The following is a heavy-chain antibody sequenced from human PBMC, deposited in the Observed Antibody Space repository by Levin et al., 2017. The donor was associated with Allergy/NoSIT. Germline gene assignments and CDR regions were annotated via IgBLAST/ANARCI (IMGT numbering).Heavy chain of an antibody. J-gene: IGHJ6*02. Sequence: GESLKISCAASGFTFSSYAMSWVRQAPGKGLEWVSAISGSGGSTYYADSVKGRFTISRDNSKNTLYLQMNSLRAEDTAVYYCAKSRARYYYYGMDVWGQGTTVTVSS. CDR3: AKSRARYYYYGMDV. CDR1: GFTFSSYA. V-gene: IGHV3-23*01. CDR2: ISGSGGST.